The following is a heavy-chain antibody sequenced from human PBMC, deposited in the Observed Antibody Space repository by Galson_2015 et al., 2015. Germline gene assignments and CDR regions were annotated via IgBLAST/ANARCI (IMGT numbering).Heavy chain of an antibody. D-gene: IGHD2-2*01. CDR3: ARAWPDIVVVPAAPYYYYGMDV. CDR1: GYTFTSYD. CDR2: MNPNSGNT. V-gene: IGHV1-8*01. Sequence: SVKVSCKASGYTFTSYDINWVRQATGQGLEWMGWMNPNSGNTGYAQKFQGRVTMTRNTSISTAYMELSSLRSEDTAVYYCARAWPDIVVVPAAPYYYYGMDVWGQGTTVTVSS. J-gene: IGHJ6*02.